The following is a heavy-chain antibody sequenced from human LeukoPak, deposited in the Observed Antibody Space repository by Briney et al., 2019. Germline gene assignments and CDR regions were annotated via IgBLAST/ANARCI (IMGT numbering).Heavy chain of an antibody. Sequence: PGGSLRLSCTASEFTFSSYAMSWVGQAPGKGLEWVSSVSGSGGSTYYADSVMGRFTISRDNSKSTLFLQMSSLRAEDTAVYYCAKSSYYDSSGYYREYYFDYWGQGTLVTVSS. CDR1: EFTFSSYA. CDR2: VSGSGGST. V-gene: IGHV3-23*01. D-gene: IGHD3-22*01. CDR3: AKSSYYDSSGYYREYYFDY. J-gene: IGHJ4*02.